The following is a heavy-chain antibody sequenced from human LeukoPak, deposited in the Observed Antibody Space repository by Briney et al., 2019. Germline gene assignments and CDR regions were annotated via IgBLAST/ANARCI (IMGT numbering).Heavy chain of an antibody. V-gene: IGHV3-21*01. CDR3: ARDFGGYDFFFDY. D-gene: IGHD5-12*01. Sequence: GGSLRLSCAASGFTFSSYSMNWVRQAPGKGLEWVSSISSSSSYIYYADSMKGRFTISRDNAKNSLYLQMNSLRAEDTAVYYCARDFGGYDFFFDYWGQGTLVTVSS. CDR2: ISSSSSYI. CDR1: GFTFSSYS. J-gene: IGHJ4*02.